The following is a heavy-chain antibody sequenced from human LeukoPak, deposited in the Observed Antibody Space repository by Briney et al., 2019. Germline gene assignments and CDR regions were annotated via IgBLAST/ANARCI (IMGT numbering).Heavy chain of an antibody. D-gene: IGHD2-21*02. CDR3: ARGKTMVYCGGDCYRFDN. CDR2: INPNSGGT. J-gene: IGHJ4*02. CDR1: GYSFTGYY. Sequence: ASVKVSCKASGYSFTGYYMHWVRQAPGQGLEWVGWINPNSGGTNYAQKFQGRVTMTRDTSISTAYMELSRLLSGDTAVYYCARGKTMVYCGGDCYRFDNWGQGTLVTVSS. V-gene: IGHV1-2*02.